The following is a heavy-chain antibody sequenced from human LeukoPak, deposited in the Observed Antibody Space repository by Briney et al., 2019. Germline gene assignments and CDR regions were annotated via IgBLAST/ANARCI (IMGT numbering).Heavy chain of an antibody. CDR3: ARERVGASSDAFDI. CDR2: IYTSGST. Sequence: SETLSLTCTVSGGSISSGSYYWSWIRQPAGKGLEWIGRIYTSGSTNYNPSLKSRVTISVDTSKNQFSLKLSSVTAADTAVYYCARERVGASSDAFDIWGQGTMVTVSS. V-gene: IGHV4-61*02. D-gene: IGHD1-26*01. CDR1: GGSISSGSYY. J-gene: IGHJ3*02.